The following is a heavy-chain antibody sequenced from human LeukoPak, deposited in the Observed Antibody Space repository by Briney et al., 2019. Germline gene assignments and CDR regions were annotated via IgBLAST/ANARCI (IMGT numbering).Heavy chain of an antibody. V-gene: IGHV4-30-4*07. CDR1: GGSISSGGYS. CDR2: IYYSGST. D-gene: IGHD4-17*01. CDR3: ARSFYGDYVLD. Sequence: SETLSLTCAVSGGSISSGGYSWSWIRQPPGKGLEWIGYIYYSGSTYFNPSLKSRVTISIDTSKNQFSLKLNSVTAADTAVYYCARSFYGDYVLDWGQGTLVTVSS. J-gene: IGHJ4*02.